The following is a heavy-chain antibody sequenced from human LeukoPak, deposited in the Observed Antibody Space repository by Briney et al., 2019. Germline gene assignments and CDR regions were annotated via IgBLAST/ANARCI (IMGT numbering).Heavy chain of an antibody. V-gene: IGHV4-38-2*01. CDR3: ARQVPIVVVPAAPYAFDI. Sequence: PSETLSLTCAVSGYSISSGYYWGWIRQPPGKGLEWIGSIYHSGSTYYNPSLKSRVTISVDTSKNQFSLKLSSETAADTAVYYCARQVPIVVVPAAPYAFDIWGQGTMVTVSS. J-gene: IGHJ3*02. CDR2: IYHSGST. D-gene: IGHD2-2*01. CDR1: GYSISSGYY.